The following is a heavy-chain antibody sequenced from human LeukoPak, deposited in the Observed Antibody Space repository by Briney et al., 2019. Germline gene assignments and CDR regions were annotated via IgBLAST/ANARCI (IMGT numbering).Heavy chain of an antibody. V-gene: IGHV3-23*01. D-gene: IGHD3-9*01. Sequence: GGSLRLSCAASGFTFSSYAMSWVRQAPGKGLEWVSAISGSGGSTYYADSVKGRFTISRDNSKNTLYLLMNSLGAEDTAVYFCAKLSGIRGTHLVISDWGQGTLVTVSS. J-gene: IGHJ4*02. CDR2: ISGSGGST. CDR1: GFTFSSYA. CDR3: AKLSGIRGTHLVISD.